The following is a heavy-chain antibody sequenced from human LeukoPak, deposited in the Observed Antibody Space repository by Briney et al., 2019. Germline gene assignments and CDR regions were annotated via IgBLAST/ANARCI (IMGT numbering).Heavy chain of an antibody. CDR1: TFSFSTYW. CDR2: INSDGSIT. V-gene: IGHV3-74*01. CDR3: ARSMYYYYTDV. D-gene: IGHD2-8*01. J-gene: IGHJ6*03. Sequence: GGSLRLSCSASTFSFSTYWMHWVRQVPGKGLVWVSRINSDGSITRYADSVKGRFTISRDNAKSTLYLQMNSLRAEDTAVYYCARSMYYYYTDVWGKGTTVTISS.